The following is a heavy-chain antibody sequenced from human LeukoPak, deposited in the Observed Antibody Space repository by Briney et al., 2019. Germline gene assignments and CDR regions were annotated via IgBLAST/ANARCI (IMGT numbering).Heavy chain of an antibody. D-gene: IGHD6-19*01. V-gene: IGHV3-74*01. CDR3: AVAVVGLAY. CDR1: GSPFSTYW. Sequence: GGSLRLSCAASGSPFSTYWMHWVRQAPGKGLVWVSRISSDGSSTIYADSVKGRFTISRDNAKNTLYLQMNSLRAEDTAVYYCAVAVVGLAYWGQGTLVTVSS. J-gene: IGHJ4*02. CDR2: ISSDGSST.